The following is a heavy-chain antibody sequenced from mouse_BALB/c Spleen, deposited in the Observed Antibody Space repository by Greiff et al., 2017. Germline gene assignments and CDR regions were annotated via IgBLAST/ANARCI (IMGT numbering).Heavy chain of an antibody. J-gene: IGHJ3*01. CDR3: ARGSRTAWFAY. CDR2: ISSGSSTI. CDR1: GFTFSSFG. V-gene: IGHV5-17*02. Sequence: EVMLVESGGGLVQPGGSRKLSCAASGFTFSSFGMHWVRQAPEKGLEWVAYISSGSSTIYYADTVKGRFTISRDNPKNTLFLQMTSLRSEDTAMYYCARGSRTAWFAYWGQGTLVTVSA.